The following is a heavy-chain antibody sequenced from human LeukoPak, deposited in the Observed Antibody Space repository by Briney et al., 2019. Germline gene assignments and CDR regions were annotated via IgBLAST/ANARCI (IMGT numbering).Heavy chain of an antibody. CDR2: INPSDGAT. J-gene: IGHJ4*02. D-gene: IGHD3-22*01. Sequence: ASVKVSCKASGYTFTSYYMHLVRQAPGQGLEWMGIINPSDGATKSAQKFQGRVTMTRDTSTSTLYMELSSLRSEDTAVYYCARDLGITMIVNYFDYWGQGTLVTVSS. CDR1: GYTFTSYY. CDR3: ARDLGITMIVNYFDY. V-gene: IGHV1-46*01.